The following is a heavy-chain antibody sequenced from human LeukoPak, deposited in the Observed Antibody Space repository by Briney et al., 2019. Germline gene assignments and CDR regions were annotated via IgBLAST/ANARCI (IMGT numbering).Heavy chain of an antibody. CDR3: AKLSGYSYGSPDY. J-gene: IGHJ4*02. CDR2: IYSGATT. V-gene: IGHV3-53*01. CDR1: GFTVSNNY. D-gene: IGHD5-18*01. Sequence: PGGSLRLSCAASGFTVSNNYMNWVRQAPGKGLEWVSGIYSGATTYYADSVKGRFTISRDNSKNTLYLQMNSLRAEDTAVYYCAKLSGYSYGSPDYWGQGTLVTVSS.